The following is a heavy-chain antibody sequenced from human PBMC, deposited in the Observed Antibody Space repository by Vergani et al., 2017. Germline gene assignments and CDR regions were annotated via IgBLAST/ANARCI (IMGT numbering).Heavy chain of an antibody. CDR3: ARDVYSSGWYPYYYGMDV. D-gene: IGHD6-19*01. CDR1: GFTFSSYA. V-gene: IGHV3-30-3*01. J-gene: IGHJ6*02. CDR2: ISYDGSNK. Sequence: QVQLVESGGGVVQPGRSLRLSCAASGFTFSSYAMHWVRQAPGKGLEWVAVISYDGSNKYYADSVEGRFTISRDKYKNTLYLQMNSLRAEDTAVYYCARDVYSSGWYPYYYGMDVWGQGTTVTVSS.